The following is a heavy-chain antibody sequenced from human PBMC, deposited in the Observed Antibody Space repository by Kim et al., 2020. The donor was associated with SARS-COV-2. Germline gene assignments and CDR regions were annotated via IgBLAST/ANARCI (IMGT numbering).Heavy chain of an antibody. J-gene: IGHJ4*01. CDR3: VRDRWAPFDY. D-gene: IGHD1-26*01. CDR1: GFTFSTYD. V-gene: IGHV3-48*02. Sequence: GGSLRLSCAASGFTFSTYDMNWVRQAPGKGLEWVSYIRSSSIIYYADSVKGRFTISRDNVKNSLYLQMRSLRDEDTAVYYCVRDRWAPFDYLGHGTLVIV. CDR2: IRSSSII.